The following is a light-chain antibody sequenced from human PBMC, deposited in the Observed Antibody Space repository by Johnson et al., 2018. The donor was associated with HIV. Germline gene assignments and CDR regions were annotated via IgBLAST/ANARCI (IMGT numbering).Light chain of an antibody. CDR1: SSNIGDNY. CDR3: ETWDNSLNVGHV. V-gene: IGLV1-51*02. J-gene: IGLJ1*01. CDR2: EDT. Sequence: QSVLTQPPSVSAAPGQKVFISCSGSSSNIGDNYVSWYQQVPGTAPKLLIYEDTKRPSGIPDRFSGSKSGTSATLAITGLQTWDEADYYCETWDNSLNVGHVFGTGTKVTVL.